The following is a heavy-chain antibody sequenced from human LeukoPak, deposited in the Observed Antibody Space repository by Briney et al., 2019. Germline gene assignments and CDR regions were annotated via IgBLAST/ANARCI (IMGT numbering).Heavy chain of an antibody. D-gene: IGHD3-3*01. CDR3: ARETSDFWSGYSLGDV. V-gene: IGHV4-61*02. CDR2: IYTSGST. J-gene: IGHJ6*04. CDR1: GGSISSGSYY. Sequence: SETLSLTCTVSGGSISSGSYYWSWIRRPAGKGLEWIGRIYTSGSTNYNPSLKSRVTISVDTSKNQFSLKLSSVTAADTAVYYCARETSDFWSGYSLGDVWGKGTTVTVSS.